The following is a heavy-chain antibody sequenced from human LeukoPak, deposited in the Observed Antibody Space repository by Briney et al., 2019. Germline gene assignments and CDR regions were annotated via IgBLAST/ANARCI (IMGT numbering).Heavy chain of an antibody. CDR1: GFTFSSYE. CDR2: ITSSGRTI. Sequence: GGSLRLSCAASGFTFSSYEMNWVRQAPGKGLEWVSYITSSGRTIYYADSVKGRFTISRDNAKNSLYLQMNSLRAEDTAVYYCARGRYSYDYWGQGTLVTVSS. J-gene: IGHJ4*02. CDR3: ARGRYSYDY. D-gene: IGHD5-18*01. V-gene: IGHV3-48*03.